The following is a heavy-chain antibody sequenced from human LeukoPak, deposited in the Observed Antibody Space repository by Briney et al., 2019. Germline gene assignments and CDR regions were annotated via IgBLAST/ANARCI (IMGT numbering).Heavy chain of an antibody. CDR2: IYNSGST. V-gene: IGHV3-53*01. Sequence: SGGSLSLSCAASGFPLSSNYMSWVRQAPGKGLEWVSVIYNSGSTYYADSVKGRFTISRDNSKNTLYLQMNSLRAEDTAVYYCARESYGDYWGQGTLVTVSS. D-gene: IGHD1-26*01. J-gene: IGHJ4*02. CDR3: ARESYGDY. CDR1: GFPLSSNY.